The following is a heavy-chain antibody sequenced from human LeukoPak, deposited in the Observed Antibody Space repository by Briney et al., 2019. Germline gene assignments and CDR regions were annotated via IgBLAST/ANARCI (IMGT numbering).Heavy chain of an antibody. V-gene: IGHV3-23*01. CDR1: GFTFISYA. CDR2: ISGSGGGA. CDR3: AKDLTYSGYDQGASYYLDY. D-gene: IGHD5-12*01. J-gene: IGHJ4*02. Sequence: GGSLRLYCAASGFTFISYAMSWVRQAPGKGPEWVSGISGSGGGAYYADAVKGRFTISRDNSKNTLYLQMNSLRAEDTAVYYCAKDLTYSGYDQGASYYLDYWGQGTLVTVSS.